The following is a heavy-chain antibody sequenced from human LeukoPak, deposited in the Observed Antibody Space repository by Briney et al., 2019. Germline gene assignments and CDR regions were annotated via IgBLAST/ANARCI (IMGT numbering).Heavy chain of an antibody. CDR2: IWYDGSNK. J-gene: IGHJ4*02. Sequence: GGSLRLSCAASGFTFSSYGMHWVRQAPGKGLEWVAVIWYDGSNKYYADSVKGRFTISRDNSKNTLYLQMNSLRAGDTAVYYCARDNYDSSGTFDYWGQGTLVTVSS. V-gene: IGHV3-33*01. D-gene: IGHD3-22*01. CDR1: GFTFSSYG. CDR3: ARDNYDSSGTFDY.